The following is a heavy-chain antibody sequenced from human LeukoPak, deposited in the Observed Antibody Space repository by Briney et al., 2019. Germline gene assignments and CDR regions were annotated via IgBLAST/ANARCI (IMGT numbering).Heavy chain of an antibody. J-gene: IGHJ6*02. D-gene: IGHD6-19*01. CDR2: IYYSGST. CDR3: ATRGAVAGRQSSYYYGMDV. V-gene: IGHV4-59*01. Sequence: SETLSLTCTVSGGSISSYYWSWIRQPPGKGLEWIGYIYYSGSTNYNPSLKSRVTISVDTSKNQFSLKLSSVTAADTAVYYCATRGAVAGRQSSYYYGMDVWGQGTTVTVSS. CDR1: GGSISSYY.